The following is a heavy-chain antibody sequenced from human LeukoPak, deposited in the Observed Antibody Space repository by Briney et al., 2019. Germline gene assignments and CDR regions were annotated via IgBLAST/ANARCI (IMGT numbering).Heavy chain of an antibody. J-gene: IGHJ4*02. CDR3: ASTKWEVYGNPMDY. V-gene: IGHV4-61*02. CDR2: IYTSGST. D-gene: IGHD4-17*01. CDR1: GGSISSGIYY. Sequence: SETLSLTCNVSGGSISSGIYYWSWVRRPAGKGLEWIGRIYTSGSTNYNPSLKSRVTISVDTSNNQFSLKLSSVTAADTAVYYCASTKWEVYGNPMDYWGQGTLVTVSS.